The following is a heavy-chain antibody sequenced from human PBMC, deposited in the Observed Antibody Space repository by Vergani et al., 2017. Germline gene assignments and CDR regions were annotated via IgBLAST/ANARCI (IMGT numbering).Heavy chain of an antibody. CDR3: ANEGSANRIRGLFDH. D-gene: IGHD3-10*01. CDR1: GFSVSNSG. J-gene: IGHJ4*02. Sequence: QVQLVEAGGGVVQPGGSLRLSCVASGFSVSNSGMHWVRQTPGKGLEWVAFIQYDGSDIFYADFVEGRFTISRDNSKNSLYLQMRSLRFDDTAVYYCANEGSANRIRGLFDHWGQGALVTVSS. V-gene: IGHV3-30*02. CDR2: IQYDGSDI.